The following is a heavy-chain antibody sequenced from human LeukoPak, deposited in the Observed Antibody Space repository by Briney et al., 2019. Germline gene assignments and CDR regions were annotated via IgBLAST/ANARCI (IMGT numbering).Heavy chain of an antibody. J-gene: IGHJ3*02. D-gene: IGHD2-15*01. CDR3: ARHRRYYCSGGSCHRWDAFVI. CDR1: GYSFTSYW. V-gene: IGHV5-51*01. CDR2: IYPGDSDT. Sequence: GESLKISCKGSGYSFTSYWIGWVRQMPGKGLEWMGIIYPGDSDTKYSPSFQGQVTISADKSISTAYLQWSSLKASDTAMYYCARHRRYYCSGGSCHRWDAFVIWGQGTMVTVSS.